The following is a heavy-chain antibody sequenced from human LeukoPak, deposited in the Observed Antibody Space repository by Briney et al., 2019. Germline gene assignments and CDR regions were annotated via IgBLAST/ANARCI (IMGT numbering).Heavy chain of an antibody. D-gene: IGHD3-10*01. CDR2: IYSGGST. Sequence: GGSLRLSCAASGFTVSSNYMSWVRQAPGKGLEWVSVIYSGGSTYYADSVKGRFTISRHNSKNTLYLQMNSLRAEDTAVYYCARDGGTMVRGVKVSANYFDYWGQGTLVTVSS. CDR3: ARDGGTMVRGVKVSANYFDY. CDR1: GFTVSSNY. J-gene: IGHJ4*02. V-gene: IGHV3-53*04.